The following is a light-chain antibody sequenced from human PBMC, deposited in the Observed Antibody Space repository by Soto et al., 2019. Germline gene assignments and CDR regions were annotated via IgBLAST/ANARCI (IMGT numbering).Light chain of an antibody. CDR2: GVS. V-gene: IGLV2-14*01. CDR3: SSFTSNPTPHVV. Sequence: QSALTQTASVSGSPGQSITISCTGTDSDIGGYNYVSWYQQHPGKAPKLMIYGVSNRPSGVSNRFSGSKSGNTASLTISGLQAGDEASYYCSSFTSNPTPHVVFGGGTKVTVL. J-gene: IGLJ2*01. CDR1: DSDIGGYNY.